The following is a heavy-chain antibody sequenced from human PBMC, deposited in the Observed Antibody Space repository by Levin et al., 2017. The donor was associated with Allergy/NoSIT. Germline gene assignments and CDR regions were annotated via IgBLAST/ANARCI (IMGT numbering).Heavy chain of an antibody. CDR1: GFTFSSYA. J-gene: IGHJ4*02. V-gene: IGHV3-23*01. D-gene: IGHD3-16*02. Sequence: LSLTCAASGFTFSSYAMSWVRQAPGKGLEWVSAISGSGGSTYYADSVKGRFTISRDNSKNTLYLQMNSLRAEDTAVYYCAKDVTRHYDYVWGSYRYRAPTIDYWGQGTLVTVSS. CDR2: ISGSGGST. CDR3: AKDVTRHYDYVWGSYRYRAPTIDY.